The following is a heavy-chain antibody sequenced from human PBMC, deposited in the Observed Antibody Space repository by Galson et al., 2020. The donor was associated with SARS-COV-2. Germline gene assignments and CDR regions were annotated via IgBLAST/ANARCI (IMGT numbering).Heavy chain of an antibody. CDR1: GYSFSTYW. V-gene: IGHV5-51*01. D-gene: IGHD3-22*01. J-gene: IGHJ6*02. Sequence: HGESLKISCKGSGYSFSTYWIGWVRQMPGKGLEWMGIIYPADSETRYSPSFEGQVTISVDKSDSTAYLQWSSLKASDTAMYYCARIDSPKPGIYYDYPMDVWGQGTTVTVSS. CDR2: IYPADSET. CDR3: ARIDSPKPGIYYDYPMDV.